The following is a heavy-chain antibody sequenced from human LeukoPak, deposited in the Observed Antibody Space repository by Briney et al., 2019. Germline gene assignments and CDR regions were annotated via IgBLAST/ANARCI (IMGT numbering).Heavy chain of an antibody. CDR3: ARVCGGDCYSDFDY. V-gene: IGHV1-18*01. J-gene: IGHJ4*02. CDR1: GYTFTSYG. D-gene: IGHD2-21*02. Sequence: GASVKVSCKASGYTFTSYGISWVRQAPGQGLEWMGWISAYNGNTNYAQKLQGRVTMTTDTSTNTAYMELRSLRSDDTAVYYCARVCGGDCYSDFDYWGQGTLVTVSS. CDR2: ISAYNGNT.